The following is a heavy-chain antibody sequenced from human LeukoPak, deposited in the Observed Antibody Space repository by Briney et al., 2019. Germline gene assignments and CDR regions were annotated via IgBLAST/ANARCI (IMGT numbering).Heavy chain of an antibody. J-gene: IGHJ4*02. V-gene: IGHV1-18*01. D-gene: IGHD5-24*01. CDR2: ISAYNGNT. CDR3: AVEMGTISLPPPKSPFDY. CDR1: GYTFTSYG. Sequence: ASVKVSCKASGYTFTSYGISWVRQAPEQGLEWMGWISAYNGNTNYAQKLQGRVTMTTDTSTSTAYMELRSLRSDDTAVYYCAVEMGTISLPPPKSPFDYWGQGTLVTVSS.